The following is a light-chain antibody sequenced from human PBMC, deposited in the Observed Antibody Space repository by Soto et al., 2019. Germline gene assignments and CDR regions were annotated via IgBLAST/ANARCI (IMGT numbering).Light chain of an antibody. J-gene: IGKJ1*01. Sequence: DIEMTQSPATLSVSPGEGATLSCRASQSVGSNLAWYQQKPGQAPRLLIYGASTRATGVPDRFSGGGSGTEFTLTISSLQSEDFAVYYGQQCNIWPRTFGQGTKVEIK. CDR1: QSVGSN. CDR2: GAS. CDR3: QQCNIWPRT. V-gene: IGKV3-15*01.